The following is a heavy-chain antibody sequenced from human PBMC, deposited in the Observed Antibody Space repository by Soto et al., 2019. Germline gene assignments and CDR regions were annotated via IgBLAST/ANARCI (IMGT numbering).Heavy chain of an antibody. Sequence: PSETLSLTCTVSGGSISSYYWSWIRQPPGKGLEWIGEINHSGSTNYNPSLKSRVTISVDTSKNQFSLKLSSVTAADTAVYYCARGMTTVTTFDYWGQGTLVTVSS. CDR2: INHSGST. CDR1: GGSISSYY. V-gene: IGHV4-34*01. D-gene: IGHD4-4*01. J-gene: IGHJ4*02. CDR3: ARGMTTVTTFDY.